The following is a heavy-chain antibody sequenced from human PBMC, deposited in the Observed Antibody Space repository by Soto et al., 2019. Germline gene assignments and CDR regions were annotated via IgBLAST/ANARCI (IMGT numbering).Heavy chain of an antibody. CDR3: AKRGAVAYYFYYFDY. J-gene: IGHJ4*02. V-gene: IGHV3-23*01. CDR1: GFPFSSSA. Sequence: PGGPLRLSFAASGFPFSSSAMSWVPQAPGKGLEWVSAISGSGGSPYSADSLKGRFTFSRDNSQTPLNLKMTSLRPQDPAGYYFAKRGAVAYYFYYFDYWGQGTLVTVSS. D-gene: IGHD6-19*01. CDR2: ISGSGGSP.